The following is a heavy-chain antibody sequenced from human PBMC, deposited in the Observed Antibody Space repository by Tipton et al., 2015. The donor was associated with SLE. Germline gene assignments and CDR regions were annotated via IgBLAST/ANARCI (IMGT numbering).Heavy chain of an antibody. Sequence: TLSLTCTVSGGSISSYYWSWIRQPPGKGLEWIGYIYYSGSTNYNPSLKSRVTISVDTSKNLFSLKLTSVTAADTSVYYCARQDSGNYYPFDYWGEGTLVTVSS. J-gene: IGHJ4*02. CDR1: GGSISSYY. CDR3: ARQDSGNYYPFDY. V-gene: IGHV4-59*08. CDR2: IYYSGST. D-gene: IGHD1-26*01.